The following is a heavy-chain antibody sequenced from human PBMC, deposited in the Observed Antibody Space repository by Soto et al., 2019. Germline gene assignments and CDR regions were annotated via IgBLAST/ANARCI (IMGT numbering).Heavy chain of an antibody. CDR3: TTGVVVPAAIGSPIDAFDI. D-gene: IGHD2-2*01. Sequence: GGSLRLSCAASGFTFSNAWMSWVRQAPGKGLEWVGRIKSKTDGGTTDYAAPVKGRFTISRDDSKNTLYLQMNSLKTEDTAVYYCTTGVVVPAAIGSPIDAFDIWGQGTMVTVSS. CDR2: IKSKTDGGTT. J-gene: IGHJ3*02. V-gene: IGHV3-15*01. CDR1: GFTFSNAW.